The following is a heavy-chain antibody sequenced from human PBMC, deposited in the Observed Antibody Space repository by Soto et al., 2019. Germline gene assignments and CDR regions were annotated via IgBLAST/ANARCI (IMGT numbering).Heavy chain of an antibody. CDR3: ARGPRMFSISYCSGEDCYLDY. Sequence: QVQLVQSGAEVKKPGASVKVSCKASGYTFSTSGISWVRQAPGQGLEWMGWISAYNGNTNNAQKLQGRVILTTDTSTSTAYMELSSLRSDDTAVYYCARGPRMFSISYCSGEDCYLDYWGQGNLVTVSS. D-gene: IGHD2-15*01. J-gene: IGHJ4*02. CDR1: GYTFSTSG. V-gene: IGHV1-18*01. CDR2: ISAYNGNT.